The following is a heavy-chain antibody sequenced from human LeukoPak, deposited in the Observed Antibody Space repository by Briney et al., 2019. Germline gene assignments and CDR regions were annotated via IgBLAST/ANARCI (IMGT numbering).Heavy chain of an antibody. J-gene: IGHJ4*02. CDR2: IIPIFGTA. CDR1: GGTFSSYA. D-gene: IGHD5-24*01. V-gene: IGHV1-69*13. CDR3: AKDFEMATTTPYFDY. Sequence: GASVKVSCKASGGTFSSYAISWVRQAPGQGLEWMGGIIPIFGTANYAQKFQGRVTITADESTSTAYMELSSLRAEDTALYYCAKDFEMATTTPYFDYWGQGTLVTVSS.